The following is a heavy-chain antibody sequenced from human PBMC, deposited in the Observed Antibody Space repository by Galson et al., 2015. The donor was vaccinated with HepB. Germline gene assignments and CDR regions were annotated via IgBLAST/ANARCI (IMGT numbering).Heavy chain of an antibody. V-gene: IGHV1-2*06. CDR3: ARDLSDGDTAMGDWRYYYYGMDV. CDR1: GYTFTGYY. J-gene: IGHJ6*02. D-gene: IGHD5-18*01. CDR2: INPNSGGT. Sequence: SVKVSCKASGYTFTGYYMHWVRQAPGQGLEWMGRINPNSGGTNYAQKFQGRVTMTRDTSISTAYMELSRLRSDDTAVYYCARDLSDGDTAMGDWRYYYYGMDVWGQGTTVTVSS.